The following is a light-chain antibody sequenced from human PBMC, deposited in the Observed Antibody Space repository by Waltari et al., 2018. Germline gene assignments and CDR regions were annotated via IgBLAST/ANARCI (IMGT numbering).Light chain of an antibody. Sequence: DIVMTQSPDSMAVSLGDRATIACKSSQSVFYRSDNKNYLAWYQHKPGQPPKLLFYWASTRESGVPDRFSASGSGTDFTLTINNLQAEDVAVYYCQQYYRSRTFGQGTKVEIK. CDR1: QSVFYRSDNKNY. V-gene: IGKV4-1*01. CDR3: QQYYRSRT. CDR2: WAS. J-gene: IGKJ1*01.